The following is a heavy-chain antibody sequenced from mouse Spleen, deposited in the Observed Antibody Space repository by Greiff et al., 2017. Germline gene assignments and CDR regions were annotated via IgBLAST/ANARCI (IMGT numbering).Heavy chain of an antibody. J-gene: IGHJ2*01. CDR3: ARDITTAFDY. Sequence: EVHLVESGAELVKPGASVKLSCTASGFNIKDTYMHWVKQRPEQGLEWIGRIDPANGNTKYDPKFQGKATITADTSSNTAYLQLSSLTSEDTAVYYCARDITTAFDYWGQGTTLTVSS. V-gene: IGHV14-3*02. CDR2: IDPANGNT. D-gene: IGHD1-2*01. CDR1: GFNIKDTY.